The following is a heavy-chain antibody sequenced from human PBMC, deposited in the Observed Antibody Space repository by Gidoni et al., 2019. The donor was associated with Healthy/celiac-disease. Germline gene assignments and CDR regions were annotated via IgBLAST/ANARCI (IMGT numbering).Heavy chain of an antibody. CDR3: ARGKLWSEYYFDY. V-gene: IGHV4-31*03. CDR2: IYYSGST. J-gene: IGHJ4*02. Sequence: QVQLQESGPGLVKPSQPLSLTCTVSGGSISSGGYYWSWIRQHPGKGLEWIGYIYYSGSTYYNPSLKSRVTISVDASKNQFSLKLSSVTAADTAVYYCARGKLWSEYYFDYWGQGTLVTVSS. CDR1: GGSISSGGYY. D-gene: IGHD2-8*02.